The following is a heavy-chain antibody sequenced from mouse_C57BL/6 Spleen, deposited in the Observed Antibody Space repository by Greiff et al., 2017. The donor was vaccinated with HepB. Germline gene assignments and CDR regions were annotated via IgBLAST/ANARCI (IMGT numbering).Heavy chain of an antibody. J-gene: IGHJ2*01. D-gene: IGHD1-1*01. CDR3: TTHYYGSSYYFDY. Sequence: VKLMESGAELVRPGASVTLSCKASGYTFTDYEMHWVKQTPVHGLEWIGAIDPETGGTAYNQKFKGKAILTADKSSSTAYMELRSLTSEDSAVYYCTTHYYGSSYYFDYWGQGTTLTVSS. CDR2: IDPETGGT. CDR1: GYTFTDYE. V-gene: IGHV1-15*01.